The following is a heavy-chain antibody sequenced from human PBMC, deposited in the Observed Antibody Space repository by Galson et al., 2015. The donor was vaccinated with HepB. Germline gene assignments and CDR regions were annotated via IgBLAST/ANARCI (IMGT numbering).Heavy chain of an antibody. Sequence: SVKVSCKASGYTFSSYGISWVRLAPGRGLEWMGWIGAYNGNTNYAPNFQDTVTMTTDTSTSTVYMELRSLKSADTAVYYCARVVRNPNCGGPCPAGLFDIWGQGTVVTVSS. CDR1: GYTFSSYG. V-gene: IGHV1-18*01. J-gene: IGHJ3*02. CDR2: IGAYNGNT. D-gene: IGHD2-21*01. CDR3: ARVVRNPNCGGPCPAGLFDI.